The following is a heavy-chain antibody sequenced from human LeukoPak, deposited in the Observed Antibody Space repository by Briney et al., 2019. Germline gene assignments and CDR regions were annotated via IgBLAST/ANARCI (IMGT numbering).Heavy chain of an antibody. J-gene: IGHJ3*02. D-gene: IGHD3-10*01. CDR3: AKDPHLWPDAFDI. CDR1: GFTFSSYA. V-gene: IGHV3-23*01. CDR2: ISGSGGST. Sequence: GGSLRLSCAASGFTFSSYAMSWVRQAPGKGLEWVSAISGSGGSTYSADSVKGRFTISRDNSKNTLYLQMNSLRAEDTAVYYCAKDPHLWPDAFDIWGQGTMVTVSS.